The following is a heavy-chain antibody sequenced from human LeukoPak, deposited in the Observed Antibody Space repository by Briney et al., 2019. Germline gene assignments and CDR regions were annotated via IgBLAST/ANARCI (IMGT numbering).Heavy chain of an antibody. D-gene: IGHD3-10*01. CDR2: IYYSGST. CDR1: GGSISIGGYY. Sequence: PSQTLSLTCTVSGGSISIGGYYWSWIRQHPGEGLEWIGYIYYSGSTYYNPSLKSRVTISVDTSKNQFSLKLSSVTAADTAVYYCARGIQGRLDYWGQGTLVTVSS. V-gene: IGHV4-31*03. J-gene: IGHJ4*02. CDR3: ARGIQGRLDY.